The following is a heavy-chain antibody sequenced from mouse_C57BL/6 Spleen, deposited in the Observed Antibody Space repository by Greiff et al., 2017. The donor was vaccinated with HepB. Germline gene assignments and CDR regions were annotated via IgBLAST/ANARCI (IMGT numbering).Heavy chain of an antibody. D-gene: IGHD2-2*01. CDR3: ARWTGSFAY. CDR1: GYTFTSYW. V-gene: IGHV1-50*01. CDR2: IDTSDSYT. J-gene: IGHJ3*01. Sequence: QVQLQQPGAELVKPGASVKLSCKASGYTFTSYWMQWVKQRPGQGLEWIGEIDTSDSYTNYNQKFKGKATLTVDTSSSTAYMQLSSLTSGDSAVYYCARWTGSFAYWGQGTLVTVSA.